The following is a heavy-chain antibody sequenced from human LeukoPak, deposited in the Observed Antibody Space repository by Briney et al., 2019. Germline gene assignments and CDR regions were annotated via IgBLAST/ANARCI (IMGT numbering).Heavy chain of an antibody. V-gene: IGHV3-15*01. J-gene: IGHJ5*02. CDR2: IKSKTDGGTT. CDR1: GFTFSNAW. D-gene: IGHD2-15*01. Sequence: GGSLRLSCAASGFTFSNAWMSWVRQAPGKGLEWVGRIKSKTDGGTTDYAAPVKGRFTISRDDSKNTMYLQMNSLKTEETAVYYCTKVVGIVVVVAATQNWFDPWGQGTLVTVSS. CDR3: TKVVGIVVVVAATQNWFDP.